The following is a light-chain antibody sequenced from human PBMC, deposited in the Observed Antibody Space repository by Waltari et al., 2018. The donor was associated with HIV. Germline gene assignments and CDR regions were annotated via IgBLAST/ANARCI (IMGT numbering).Light chain of an antibody. Sequence: EIVLTQSPGTLSLSPGERGTLSCRASQSVSSTYLAWYQQKPGQAPRLLIYAASSRASGIPDRFSGSGSGTDFTLTISRLEPEDVAVYYCQQYGSSPQTFGQGTKVEIK. J-gene: IGKJ1*01. CDR3: QQYGSSPQT. CDR1: QSVSSTY. CDR2: AAS. V-gene: IGKV3-20*01.